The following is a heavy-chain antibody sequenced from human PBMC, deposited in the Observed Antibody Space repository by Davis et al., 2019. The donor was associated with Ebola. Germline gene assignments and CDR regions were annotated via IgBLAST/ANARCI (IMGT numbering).Heavy chain of an antibody. CDR2: IIPLFKTT. V-gene: IGHV1-69*13. Sequence: SVKVSCKASGYTFTGDYMHWVRQAPGQGLEWMGGIIPLFKTTTYAQKFQDRIMITADGSTSTAYMELSSLTSEDTAVYYCARERRVTTVSSFYYYALDVWGPGTTVTVSS. CDR1: GYTFTGDY. CDR3: ARERRVTTVSSFYYYALDV. D-gene: IGHD4-11*01. J-gene: IGHJ6*02.